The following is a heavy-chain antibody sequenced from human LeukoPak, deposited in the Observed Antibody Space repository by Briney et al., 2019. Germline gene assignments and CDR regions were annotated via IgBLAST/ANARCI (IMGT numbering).Heavy chain of an antibody. CDR3: ARVRYGDYTG. CDR2: LSSDGPTT. CDR1: GFTFSTYW. J-gene: IGHJ4*02. V-gene: IGHV3-74*01. D-gene: IGHD3-3*01. Sequence: PGGSLRLSCAASGFTFSTYWMHWVHQAPGKGLVWVARLSSDGPTTTYAESVKGRFIISRDNVRNTLYLQMHSLRVEDTAVYYCARVRYGDYTGWGQGTLVTVFS.